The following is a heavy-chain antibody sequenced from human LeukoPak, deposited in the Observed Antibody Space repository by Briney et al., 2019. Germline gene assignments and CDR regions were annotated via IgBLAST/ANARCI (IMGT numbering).Heavy chain of an antibody. Sequence: GGSLRLSCAASGITFSDYSMSWIRQAPGKGLEWVSYVSSSGSSIYYADSVRGRFTIFRDNAKNSLYLQMNSLRAEDTAVYYWGRDLGRYNYVRWGQGALVTVSS. CDR1: GITFSDYS. J-gene: IGHJ4*02. V-gene: IGHV3-11*01. D-gene: IGHD3-10*02. CDR3: GRDLGRYNYVR. CDR2: VSSSGSSI.